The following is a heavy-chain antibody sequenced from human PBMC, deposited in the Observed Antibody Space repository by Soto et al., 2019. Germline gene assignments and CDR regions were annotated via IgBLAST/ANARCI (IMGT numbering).Heavy chain of an antibody. J-gene: IGHJ4*01. CDR1: GYSISSAYY. CDR2: MYHSGSA. D-gene: IGHD3-22*01. CDR3: ARALYYEPFDY. V-gene: IGHV4-38-2*01. Sequence: SETLSLTGSVSGYSISSAYYRGWIRQPPGKGLEWIGSMYHSGSAYYNPSLRRRVTISVDSSRNQFSLKLSSVTAADTAVYYCARALYYEPFDYWGQGTLVTVS.